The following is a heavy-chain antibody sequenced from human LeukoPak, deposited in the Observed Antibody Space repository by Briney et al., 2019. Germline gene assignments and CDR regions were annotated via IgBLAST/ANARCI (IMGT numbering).Heavy chain of an antibody. CDR2: INPNSGGT. CDR1: GYTFTGYY. V-gene: IGHV1-2*04. D-gene: IGHD3-10*01. Sequence: ASVKVSCKASGYTFTGYYVHWVRQAPGQGLEWMGWINPNSGGTNYAQKFQGWVTMTRDTSISTAYMELSRLRSDDTAVYYCARERFNYGSPPYYYGMDVWGKGTTVTVSS. J-gene: IGHJ6*04. CDR3: ARERFNYGSPPYYYGMDV.